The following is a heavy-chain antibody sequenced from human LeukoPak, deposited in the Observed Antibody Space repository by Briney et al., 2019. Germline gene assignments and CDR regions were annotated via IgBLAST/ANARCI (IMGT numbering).Heavy chain of an antibody. Sequence: GASVKVSCKVSGYTLTQLSMHWVRQAPGKGLEWMGGFDPEDGETIYAQKFQGRVTMTEDTSTDTAYMELSSLRSEDTAVYYCATGDTVRHLPFDYWGQGTLVTVSS. CDR3: ATGDTVRHLPFDY. J-gene: IGHJ4*02. D-gene: IGHD3-10*01. CDR1: GYTLTQLS. CDR2: FDPEDGET. V-gene: IGHV1-24*01.